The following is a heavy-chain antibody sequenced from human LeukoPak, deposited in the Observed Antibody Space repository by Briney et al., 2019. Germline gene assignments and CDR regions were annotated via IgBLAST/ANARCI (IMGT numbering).Heavy chain of an antibody. J-gene: IGHJ4*02. CDR2: INHSGST. CDR1: GGSFSGYY. D-gene: IGHD3-3*01. CDR3: ARIGDTIFGVVITYFDY. Sequence: PSETLSLTCAVYGGSFSGYYWSWIRQPPGKGLEWIGEINHSGSTNYNPSLESRVTISVDTSKNQFSLKLSSVTAVDTAVYYCARIGDTIFGVVITYFDYWGQGTLVTVSS. V-gene: IGHV4-34*01.